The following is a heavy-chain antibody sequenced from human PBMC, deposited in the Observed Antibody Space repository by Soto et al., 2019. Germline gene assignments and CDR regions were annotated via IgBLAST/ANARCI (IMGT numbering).Heavy chain of an antibody. CDR2: IYYSGST. CDR3: ARLEYCSGGSCYHYYYYGMDV. V-gene: IGHV4-39*01. Sequence: QLQLQESGPGLVKPSETLSLTCTVSGGSISSSSYYWGWIRQPPGKGLEWIGSIYYSGSTYYNPSLKSRVTISVDTSKNQCSLKLSSVTAADTAVYYCARLEYCSGGSCYHYYYYGMDVWGQGTTVTVSS. D-gene: IGHD2-15*01. CDR1: GGSISSSSYY. J-gene: IGHJ6*02.